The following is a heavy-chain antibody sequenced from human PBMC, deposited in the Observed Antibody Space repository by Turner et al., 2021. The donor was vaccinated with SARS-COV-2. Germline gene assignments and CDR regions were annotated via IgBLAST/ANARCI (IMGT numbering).Heavy chain of an antibody. D-gene: IGHD2-21*02. CDR1: GYTLTELS. CDR2: FDPEDAKT. CDR3: ATGYAYCGGGCSIDF. V-gene: IGHV1-24*01. Sequence: QVQLVQSGAEVKKPGASVKVSCQVSGYTLTELSMHWVRQAPGKGHEWMGGFDPEDAKTIYAQKFQGRVTMTEDTSTDTAYMELSSLRSEDTAVYYCATGYAYCGGGCSIDFWGQGTLVTVSS. J-gene: IGHJ4*02.